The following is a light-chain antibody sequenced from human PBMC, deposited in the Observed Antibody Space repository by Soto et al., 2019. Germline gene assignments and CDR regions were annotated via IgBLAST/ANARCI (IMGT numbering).Light chain of an antibody. Sequence: QSVLTQPASVSGSPGQSITISCTGTSSDVGSYNLVSWYQQHPGKAPKLMIYEGSKRPSGVSNRFSGSKSGNTASLTISGLPAPDEAGYYHCSYAGSSTYVVFGGGTKLTVL. V-gene: IGLV2-23*01. CDR1: SSDVGSYNL. J-gene: IGLJ2*01. CDR3: CSYAGSSTYVV. CDR2: EGS.